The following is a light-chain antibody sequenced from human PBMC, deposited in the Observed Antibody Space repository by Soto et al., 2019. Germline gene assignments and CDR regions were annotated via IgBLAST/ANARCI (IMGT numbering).Light chain of an antibody. CDR3: QQYDTYSRT. Sequence: DIQMTQSPSALSASVGDRVTMTCRASQSISDTLAWYQQKPGKAPKLLMYGVSSLERGVPSRFSGSGSGTEFTLTISSLQPDDFATYYCQQYDTYSRTFGQGTKVDI. V-gene: IGKV1-5*01. CDR2: GVS. CDR1: QSISDT. J-gene: IGKJ1*01.